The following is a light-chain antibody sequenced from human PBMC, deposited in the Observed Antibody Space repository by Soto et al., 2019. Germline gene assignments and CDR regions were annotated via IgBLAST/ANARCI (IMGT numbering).Light chain of an antibody. V-gene: IGLV2-14*01. CDR3: SSYTTSSTLDV. CDR1: SSDVGGYNY. J-gene: IGLJ1*01. Sequence: QSVLTQPASVSGSPGQSITISCTGTSSDVGGYNYVSWYQQHPGKAPKLMIYAVTDRPSGVSSRFSGSKSGNTASLTISGLQAEDEAEYYCSSYTTSSTLDVFGTGTKVTVL. CDR2: AVT.